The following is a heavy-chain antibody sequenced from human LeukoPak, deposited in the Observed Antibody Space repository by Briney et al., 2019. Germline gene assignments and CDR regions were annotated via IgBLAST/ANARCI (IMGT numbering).Heavy chain of an antibody. CDR1: GDSISSYY. J-gene: IGHJ3*02. D-gene: IGHD3-9*01. Sequence: SETLSLTCTVSGDSISSYYWNWIRQPPGKGLEWIGYIYYSGSTSYNPSLKSRVTISVDASKNQFSLKLSSVTAADTAMYYCARDPIFTGNSLDIWGQGTMVTVSS. CDR2: IYYSGST. CDR3: ARDPIFTGNSLDI. V-gene: IGHV4-59*01.